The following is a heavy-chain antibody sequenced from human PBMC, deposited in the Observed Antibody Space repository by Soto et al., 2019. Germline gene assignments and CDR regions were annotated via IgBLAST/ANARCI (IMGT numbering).Heavy chain of an antibody. V-gene: IGHV3-7*01. CDR3: GRFVSRGYFCYGMGV. CDR1: GFTFSSYW. Sequence: EVQLVESGGGLVQPGGSLRLSCAASGFTFSSYWMSWVRQAPGKGLEWVANIKQDGSEKYYVDSVKGRFTLSRDNATISLYLQRNSLRAGDTAVYYCGRFVSRGYFCYGMGVWGRGATVTVSS. D-gene: IGHD2-15*01. CDR2: IKQDGSEK. J-gene: IGHJ6*02.